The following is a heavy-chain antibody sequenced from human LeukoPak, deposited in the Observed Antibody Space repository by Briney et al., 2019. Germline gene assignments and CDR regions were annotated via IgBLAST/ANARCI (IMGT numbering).Heavy chain of an antibody. CDR1: GYTFTSYY. V-gene: IGHV1-46*01. J-gene: IGHJ4*02. Sequence: GASVKVSCKASGYTFTSYYMHWVRQAPGQGLEWMGIVIPSGGSTTYAQKFQGRVSLTRDTSTSTVYLELSSLRSEDTAVYYCARDGWLNSGSYYFDYWGQGTLVTASS. D-gene: IGHD1-26*01. CDR3: ARDGWLNSGSYYFDY. CDR2: VIPSGGST.